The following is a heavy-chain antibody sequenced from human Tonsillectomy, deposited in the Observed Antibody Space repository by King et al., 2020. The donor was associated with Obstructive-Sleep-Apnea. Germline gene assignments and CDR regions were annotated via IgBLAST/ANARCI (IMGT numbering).Heavy chain of an antibody. J-gene: IGHJ4*02. D-gene: IGHD1-26*01. CDR2: ISYDGCNK. V-gene: IGHV3-30*18. Sequence: VQLVESGGGVVQPGRSLRLSCASSGFTFSSYGMHWVRQAPGKGREWGAVISYDGCNKYYADSVKGRFTISRDNSKNTRYLQMNSLRAEHTAVYYCAKDFDDIVGAKNWGQGTLVTVSS. CDR1: GFTFSSYG. CDR3: AKDFDDIVGAKN.